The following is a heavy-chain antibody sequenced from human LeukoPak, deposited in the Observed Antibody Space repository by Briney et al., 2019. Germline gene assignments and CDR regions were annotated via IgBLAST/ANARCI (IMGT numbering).Heavy chain of an antibody. Sequence: RPGGSLRLSCAASGFTFDDCGMSWVRQAPGKGLEWVSGLNWNSGSTGYANSVKGRFTISRDNAKNSLYLQMNSLRAEDTALYYCARRRVTFVRGVDITSYYFDYWGQGTLVTVSS. CDR2: LNWNSGST. CDR1: GFTFDDCG. D-gene: IGHD3-10*01. CDR3: ARRRVTFVRGVDITSYYFDY. V-gene: IGHV3-20*04. J-gene: IGHJ4*02.